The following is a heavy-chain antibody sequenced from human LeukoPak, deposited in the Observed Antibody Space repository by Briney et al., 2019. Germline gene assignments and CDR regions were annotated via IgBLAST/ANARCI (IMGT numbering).Heavy chain of an antibody. CDR3: AKLYRAVTGMFFDY. D-gene: IGHD6-19*01. V-gene: IGHV3-23*01. CDR2: ITGNGNNI. CDR1: GFTFSSYE. J-gene: IGHJ4*02. Sequence: PGGSLRLSCAASGFTFSSYEMNWVRQAPGKGLEWVSYITGNGNNIYYADSVKGRFTISRENSKNTLYLQMNSLRAGDTAVYYCAKLYRAVTGMFFDYWGQGTLVTVSS.